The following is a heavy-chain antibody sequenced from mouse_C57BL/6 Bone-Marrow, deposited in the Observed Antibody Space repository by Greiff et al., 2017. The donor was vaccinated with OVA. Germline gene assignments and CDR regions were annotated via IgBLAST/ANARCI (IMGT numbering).Heavy chain of an antibody. CDR1: GYAFSSSW. CDR2: IYPGDGDT. CDR3: EADYSNPPFAY. D-gene: IGHD2-5*01. V-gene: IGHV1-82*01. J-gene: IGHJ3*01. Sequence: VQLQQSGPELVKPGASVKISCKASGYAFSSSWMNWVKQRPGKGLEWIGRIYPGDGDTNYNGKFKGKATLTADKSSSTAYMQLSSLTSEDSAVYCCEADYSNPPFAYWCQGTLVTVSA.